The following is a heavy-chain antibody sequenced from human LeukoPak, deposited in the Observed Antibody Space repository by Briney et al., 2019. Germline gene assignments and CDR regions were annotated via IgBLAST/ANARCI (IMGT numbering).Heavy chain of an antibody. D-gene: IGHD6-19*01. CDR3: ARDSSGWYIGFDP. CDR2: IIPILGIV. J-gene: IGHJ5*02. V-gene: IGHV1-69*04. Sequence: SVKVSCKASGGTFSSYAISWVRQAPGQGLEWMGRIIPILGIVNYAQKFQGRVTITADKSTSTVYMELSSLRSEDTAVYYCARDSSGWYIGFDPWGQGTLVTVSS. CDR1: GGTFSSYA.